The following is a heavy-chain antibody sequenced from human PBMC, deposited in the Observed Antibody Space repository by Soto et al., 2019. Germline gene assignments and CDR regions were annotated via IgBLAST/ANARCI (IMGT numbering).Heavy chain of an antibody. V-gene: IGHV1-69*13. CDR2: IIPIFGTA. CDR1: GGTFSSYA. D-gene: IGHD2-15*01. Sequence: ASVKVSCKASGGTFSSYAISWVRQAPGQGLEWMGGIIPIFGTANYAQKFQGRVTITADESTSTAYMELSSLRSEDTAVYYCARGYCSGGSCYLHDAFDIWGQGXMVTVSS. CDR3: ARGYCSGGSCYLHDAFDI. J-gene: IGHJ3*02.